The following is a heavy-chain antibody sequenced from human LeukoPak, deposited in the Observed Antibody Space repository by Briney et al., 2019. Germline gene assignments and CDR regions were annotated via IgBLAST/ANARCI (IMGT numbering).Heavy chain of an antibody. CDR2: IKQDGTEK. CDR1: GFTFSSYS. D-gene: IGHD6-19*01. V-gene: IGHV3-7*01. CDR3: ARNGSGWSVY. J-gene: IGHJ4*02. Sequence: GGSLRLSCAASGFTFSSYSMNWVRQAPGKGLEWVANIKQDGTEKYYVDSVKGRFIISRDNAKNSLYLQMNSLRAEDTAVYYCARNGSGWSVYWGQGTLVTVSS.